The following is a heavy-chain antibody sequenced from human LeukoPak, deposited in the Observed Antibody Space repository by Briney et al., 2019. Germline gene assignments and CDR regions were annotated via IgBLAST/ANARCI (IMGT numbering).Heavy chain of an antibody. CDR1: GFTFSSYA. V-gene: IGHV3-23*01. J-gene: IGHJ4*02. CDR3: AKVRGVYCSSPVCYYYDS. Sequence: PGGSLRLSCGASGFTFSSYAMSWVRQTPGRGLEWVAGVSPSGGRTLYADSVEGRFTISRDNSNDTVYLQLSSLRAEDSALYYCAKVRGVYCSSPVCYYYDSWGQGTPVTVSS. CDR2: VSPSGGRT. D-gene: IGHD2-2*01.